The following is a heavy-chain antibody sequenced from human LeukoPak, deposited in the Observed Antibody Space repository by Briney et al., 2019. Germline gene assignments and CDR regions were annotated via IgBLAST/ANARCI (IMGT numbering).Heavy chain of an antibody. CDR2: IYSGGTT. D-gene: IGHD5-24*01. V-gene: IGHV3-53*01. Sequence: PGGSLRLSCAVSGFIASSNYMSWVRQAPGKGLEWVSVIYSGGTTYYADSVKGRFTISRDNSKNTLYLQMNTLRAEDTAMYYCTRLRDGYDSDYWGQGTLVTVSS. CDR1: GFIASSNY. J-gene: IGHJ4*02. CDR3: TRLRDGYDSDY.